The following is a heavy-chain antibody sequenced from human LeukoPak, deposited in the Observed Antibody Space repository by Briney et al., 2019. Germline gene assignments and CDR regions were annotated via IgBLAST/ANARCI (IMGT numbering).Heavy chain of an antibody. CDR3: AHKGRGSGSYTM. V-gene: IGHV2-5*01. Sequence: SGPTLVKPTQTLTLTCTFSGFSLSTSGVGVGWIRQPPGKALEWLAVTYWNNDKSYSPSLKSRLTITKDTSKNQVVLIMTNMDPVDTATYYCAHKGRGSGSYTMWGQGTLVTVSS. CDR2: TYWNNDK. J-gene: IGHJ4*02. CDR1: GFSLSTSGVG. D-gene: IGHD3-10*01.